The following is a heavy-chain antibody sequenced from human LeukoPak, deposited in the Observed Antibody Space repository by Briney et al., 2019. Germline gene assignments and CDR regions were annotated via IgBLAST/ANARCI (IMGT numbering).Heavy chain of an antibody. V-gene: IGHV4-30-4*01. Sequence: SQTLSLTCTVSGGSISSGDYYWSWIRQPPGKGLEWIGYIYYSGSTYYNPSLKSRVTISVDTSKNQFSLKLSSVTAADTAVYYCARDRASVRGWFDPWGQGTLVTVSS. D-gene: IGHD3-10*01. CDR1: GGSISSGDYY. CDR3: ARDRASVRGWFDP. J-gene: IGHJ5*02. CDR2: IYYSGST.